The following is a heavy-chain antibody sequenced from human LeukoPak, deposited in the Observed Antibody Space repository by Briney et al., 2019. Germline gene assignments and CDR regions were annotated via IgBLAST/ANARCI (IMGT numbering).Heavy chain of an antibody. CDR1: GFTFSSYG. D-gene: IGHD7-27*01. J-gene: IGHJ6*03. CDR3: ARVWDYYYYMDV. V-gene: IGHV3-48*01. Sequence: GGSLRLSCAASGFTFSSYGMNWVRQAPGKGLEWVSYISSSSSTIYYADSVKGRFTISRDNAKNSLYLQMSSLRAEDTAVYYCARVWDYYYYMDVWGKGTTVTVSS. CDR2: ISSSSSTI.